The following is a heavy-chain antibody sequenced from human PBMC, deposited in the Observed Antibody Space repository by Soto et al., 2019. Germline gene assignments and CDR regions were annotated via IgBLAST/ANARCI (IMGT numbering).Heavy chain of an antibody. V-gene: IGHV4-34*01. Sequence: QVQLQQWGAGLLKPSETLSLTCAVYGGSFSGYYWSWIRQPPGKGLEWIGEINHSGSTNYNPSLKSRVTISVETSKNQFSLKLSSVTAADTAVYYCARRGYSSSWTPGGDPHFEDYYGMDVWGQGTTVTVSS. J-gene: IGHJ6*02. D-gene: IGHD6-13*01. CDR2: INHSGST. CDR3: ARRGYSSSWTPGGDPHFEDYYGMDV. CDR1: GGSFSGYY.